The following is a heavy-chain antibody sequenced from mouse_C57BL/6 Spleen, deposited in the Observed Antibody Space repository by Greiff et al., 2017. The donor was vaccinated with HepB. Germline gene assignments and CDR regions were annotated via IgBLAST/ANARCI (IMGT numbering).Heavy chain of an antibody. Sequence: EVKLMESGPGLVKPSQSLSLTCSVTGYSITSGYYWNWIRQFPGNKLEWMGYISYDGSNNYNPSLKNRISITRDTSMNQFFLKLNSVTTEDTATYYCARETFAYWGQGTLVTVSA. J-gene: IGHJ3*01. CDR2: ISYDGSN. CDR1: GYSITSGYY. CDR3: ARETFAY. V-gene: IGHV3-6*01.